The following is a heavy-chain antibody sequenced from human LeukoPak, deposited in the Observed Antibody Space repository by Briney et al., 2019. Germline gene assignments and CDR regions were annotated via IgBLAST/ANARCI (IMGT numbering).Heavy chain of an antibody. Sequence: GASVKVSCKASGVTFSNFAISWVRQAPGQGLEWMGWINPNSGGTNYAQKFQGRVTMTRDTSISTAYMELSRLRSDDTAVYYCARVQDYSYDYVWGSDYYSMDVWGKGTTVTVSS. CDR2: INPNSGGT. CDR3: ARVQDYSYDYVWGSDYYSMDV. V-gene: IGHV1-2*02. CDR1: GVTFSNFA. D-gene: IGHD3-16*01. J-gene: IGHJ6*03.